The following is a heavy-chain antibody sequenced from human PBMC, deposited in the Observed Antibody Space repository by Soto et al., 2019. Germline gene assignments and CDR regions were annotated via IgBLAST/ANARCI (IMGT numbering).Heavy chain of an antibody. Sequence: GGSLRLSCAASGFTVSSNYMSWVRQAPGKGLEWVSVIYSGGSTYYADSVKGRFTISRDNSKNTLYLQMNSLRAEDTAVDYGARGGAAAGTQAFDIWGQGTMVTVSS. V-gene: IGHV3-53*01. CDR2: IYSGGST. J-gene: IGHJ3*02. D-gene: IGHD6-13*01. CDR1: GFTVSSNY. CDR3: ARGGAAAGTQAFDI.